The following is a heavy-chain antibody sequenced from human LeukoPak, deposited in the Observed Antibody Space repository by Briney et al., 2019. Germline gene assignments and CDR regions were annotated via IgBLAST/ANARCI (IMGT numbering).Heavy chain of an antibody. D-gene: IGHD6-13*01. CDR3: ARTLSAAAGYYYYYYMDV. CDR2: IYTSGST. V-gene: IGHV4-61*02. Sequence: SETLSLTCTVSGYSISSGYYWGWIRQPAGKGLEWIGRIYTSGSTNYNPSLKSRVTISVDTSKNQFSLKLSSVTAADTAVYYCARTLSAAAGYYYYYYMDVWAKGPRSPSP. CDR1: GYSISSGYY. J-gene: IGHJ6*03.